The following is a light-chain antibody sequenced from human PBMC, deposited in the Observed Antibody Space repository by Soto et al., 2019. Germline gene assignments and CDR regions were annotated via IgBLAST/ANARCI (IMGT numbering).Light chain of an antibody. V-gene: IGLV2-14*01. Sequence: QPASVSGSPGESITSSCTETITDIGAYNYVSWYQQHPGKAPTLLIYGVSSRPSGVSNRFSGPKSGNAAYLTISGLQADDEAEYYCSSYTSSITPYVFGTGTKVTVL. CDR1: ITDIGAYNY. CDR2: GVS. CDR3: SSYTSSITPYV. J-gene: IGLJ1*01.